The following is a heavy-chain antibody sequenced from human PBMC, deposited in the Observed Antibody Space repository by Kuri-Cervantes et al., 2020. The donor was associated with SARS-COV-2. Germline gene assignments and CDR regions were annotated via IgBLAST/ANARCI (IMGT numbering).Heavy chain of an antibody. V-gene: IGHV4-61*09. CDR2: IYTTGST. J-gene: IGHJ6*03. D-gene: IGHD7-27*01. Sequence: SETLSLTCTVSGGSISSGSYFWNWIRQPAGKGLEWIGHIYTTGSTNYNPSLKSRVTISVDTSKNQFSLKLTSVTAADTAVYYCAREFWGPGYYYMDVWGKGTAVTVSS. CDR3: AREFWGPGYYYMDV. CDR1: GGSISSGSYF.